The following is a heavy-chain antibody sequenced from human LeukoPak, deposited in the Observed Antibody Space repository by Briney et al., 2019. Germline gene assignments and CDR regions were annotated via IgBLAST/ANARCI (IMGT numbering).Heavy chain of an antibody. J-gene: IGHJ5*02. CDR3: ARRLTQYDCFDP. CDR1: GDSVLSNSVT. CDR2: TYYRSTWYN. V-gene: IGHV6-1*01. D-gene: IGHD2-2*01. Sequence: SQTLSLTCAISGDSVLSNSVTWNWIRQSPSRGLEWLGRTYYRSTWYNDYAVSVRGRITVNPDTSKNQFSLHLNSVTPEDTAVYYSARRLTQYDCFDPWGQGILVTVSS.